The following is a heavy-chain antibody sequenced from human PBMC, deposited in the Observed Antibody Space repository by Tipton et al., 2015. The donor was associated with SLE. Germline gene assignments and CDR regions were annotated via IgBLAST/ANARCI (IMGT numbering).Heavy chain of an antibody. CDR1: GFTFSGYA. Sequence: QLVQSGGGVVQPGRSLRLSCAASGFTFSGYAMHWVRQAPGKGLEWVAVISYDGSNKYYADSVKGRFTISRDNSKNTLYLQMNSLRPEDTAVYYCARHHWGDFWGQGTLVTVSS. CDR2: ISYDGSNK. J-gene: IGHJ4*02. V-gene: IGHV3-30*14. CDR3: ARHHWGDF. D-gene: IGHD7-27*01.